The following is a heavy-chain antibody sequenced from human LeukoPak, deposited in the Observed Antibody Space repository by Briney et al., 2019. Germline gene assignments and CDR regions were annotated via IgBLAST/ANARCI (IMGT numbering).Heavy chain of an antibody. CDR3: ARGRYYYDSSGYYADAFDI. D-gene: IGHD3-22*01. J-gene: IGHJ3*02. CDR1: GGSISSYY. Sequence: NPSETLSLTCTVSGGSISSYYWSWIRPPLGKGLEWIGYIYYSGSTNYNPSLKSRVTISVDTSKNQFSLKLSSVTAADTAVYSCARGRYYYDSSGYYADAFDIWGQGTMVTVSS. CDR2: IYYSGST. V-gene: IGHV4-59*01.